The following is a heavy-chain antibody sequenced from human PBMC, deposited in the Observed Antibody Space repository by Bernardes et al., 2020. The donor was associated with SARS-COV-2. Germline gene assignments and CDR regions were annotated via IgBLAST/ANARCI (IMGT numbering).Heavy chain of an antibody. Sequence: ASVKVSCKASGYTFSEYYVHWLRQTPGQGPEWMGWINPKSGFPNYARKFLGRVTMTWDTSITTASMELTRLTSDDTAVYYCARDYDTFTGYYTIDYWGQGTLVTVSS. CDR2: INPKSGFP. D-gene: IGHD3-9*01. V-gene: IGHV1-2*02. CDR3: ARDYDTFTGYYTIDY. CDR1: GYTFSEYY. J-gene: IGHJ4*02.